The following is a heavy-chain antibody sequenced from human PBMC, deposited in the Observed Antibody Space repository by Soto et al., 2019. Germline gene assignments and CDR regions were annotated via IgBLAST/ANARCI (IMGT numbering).Heavy chain of an antibody. CDR3: AGGRIVLVGSRAYYGMDV. Sequence: QVHLLLQSGAEVKKPGSSVKVSCKASGGTPSNSAISWVRQAPGQGLEWMGGIIPVFGLEKYAQNFQGRVTITAEESTNTAYMELSSQRPEDTAVYYCAGGRIVLVGSRAYYGMDVWGQGTTVTVSS. CDR1: GGTPSNSA. CDR2: IIPVFGLE. V-gene: IGHV1-69*01. D-gene: IGHD3-22*01. J-gene: IGHJ6*02.